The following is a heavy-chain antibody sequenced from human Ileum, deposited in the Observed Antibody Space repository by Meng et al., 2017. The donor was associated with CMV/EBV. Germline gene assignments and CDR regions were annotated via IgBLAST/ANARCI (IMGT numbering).Heavy chain of an antibody. D-gene: IGHD3-10*01. CDR1: GCSISSNY. J-gene: IGHJ6*02. V-gene: IGHV4-59*01. CDR3: ARDGTSGADAMDV. Sequence: SETLSLTCTVSGCSISSNYWAWIRRPPGKALEWIGHTYYTGSTKYNPSLQSRVIISVDTSKNQFSLKLSSVTAADTAVYYCARDGTSGADAMDVWGQGTTVTVSS. CDR2: TYYTGST.